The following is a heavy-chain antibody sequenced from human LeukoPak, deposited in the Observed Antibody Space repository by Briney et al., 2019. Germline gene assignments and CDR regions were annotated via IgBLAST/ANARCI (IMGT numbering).Heavy chain of an antibody. D-gene: IGHD1-26*01. CDR1: GFTFTSDA. CDR3: AKEGTYYPFDY. Sequence: QPGGSLRLSCVASGFTFTSDAMNWVRQAPGKGLEWVSSTVSRGTTQYADSVKGRFTVSRDTSKNTLYLQMNSLRAEDTAVYYCAKEGTYYPFDYWGQGTLVTVSS. V-gene: IGHV3-23*01. CDR2: TVSRGTT. J-gene: IGHJ4*02.